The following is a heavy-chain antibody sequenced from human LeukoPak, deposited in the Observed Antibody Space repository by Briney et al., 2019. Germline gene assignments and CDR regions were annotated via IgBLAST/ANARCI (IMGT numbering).Heavy chain of an antibody. Sequence: GGSLRLSCAASGFTFSNAWMSWVRQAPGKGLEWVGRIKSKTDGGTTDYAAPVKGRFTISRDDSKNTLYLQMNSLKTEDTAVYYCTTDLGGYYDSSGHNTHDYWGQGTLVTVSS. V-gene: IGHV3-15*01. CDR2: IKSKTDGGTT. J-gene: IGHJ4*02. CDR3: TTDLGGYYDSSGHNTHDY. D-gene: IGHD3-22*01. CDR1: GFTFSNAW.